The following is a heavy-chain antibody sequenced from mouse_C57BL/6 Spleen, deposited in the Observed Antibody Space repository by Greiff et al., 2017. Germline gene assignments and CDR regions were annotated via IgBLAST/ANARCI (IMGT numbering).Heavy chain of an antibody. CDR3: ARPPTTGYFDY. CDR1: GYTFTSYW. V-gene: IGHV1-59*01. D-gene: IGHD1-1*01. J-gene: IGHJ2*01. Sequence: VQLQQPGAELVRPGTSVKLSCKASGYTFTSYWMHWVKQRPGQCLEWIGVIDPSDSYTNYNQKFKGKATLTVDTSSSTAYMQLSSLTSEDSAVYYCARPPTTGYFDYWGQGTTLTVSS. CDR2: IDPSDSYT.